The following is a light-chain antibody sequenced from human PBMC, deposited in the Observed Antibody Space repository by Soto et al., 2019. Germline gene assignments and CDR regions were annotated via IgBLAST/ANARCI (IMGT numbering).Light chain of an antibody. CDR1: QTISTW. Sequence: DIQVTQSPPTLSASVGDRVTITCRASQTISTWMAWYQQKPGKAPKVLIYDASSLQSGVSSRFSGSGSATDFTLTISSLLPEDFATYYCHQSHSVPGTFGQGTKVDIK. J-gene: IGKJ1*01. CDR3: HQSHSVPGT. CDR2: DAS. V-gene: IGKV1-5*01.